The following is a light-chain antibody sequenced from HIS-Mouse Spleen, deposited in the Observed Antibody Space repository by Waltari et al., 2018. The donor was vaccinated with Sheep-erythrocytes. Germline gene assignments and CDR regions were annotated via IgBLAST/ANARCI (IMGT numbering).Light chain of an antibody. CDR1: SGHSSYA. Sequence: QLVPTQSPSASASLGSSVKLTCTLSSGHSSYAIAWQPQQPEKGHRYLMKLNSDGSHSKGDGIPDRFSGSSSGAERYLPISSLQSEDEADYYCQTWGTGIQVFGGGTKLTVL. J-gene: IGLJ3*02. CDR2: LNSDGSH. CDR3: QTWGTGIQV. V-gene: IGLV4-69*01.